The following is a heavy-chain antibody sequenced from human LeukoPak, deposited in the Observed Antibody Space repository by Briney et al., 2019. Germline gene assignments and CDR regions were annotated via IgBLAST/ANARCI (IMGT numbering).Heavy chain of an antibody. J-gene: IGHJ4*02. CDR1: GGSISSYY. V-gene: IGHV4-59*01. CDR2: IYYSGST. D-gene: IGHD5-18*01. CDR3: ARCTDTAMVNALYYFDY. Sequence: SETLSLTCTVSGGSISSYYWSWIRQPPGKGLEWIEYIYYSGSTNYNPSLKSRVTISVDTSKNQFSLKLSSVTAADTAVYYCARCTDTAMVNALYYFDYWGQGTLVTVSP.